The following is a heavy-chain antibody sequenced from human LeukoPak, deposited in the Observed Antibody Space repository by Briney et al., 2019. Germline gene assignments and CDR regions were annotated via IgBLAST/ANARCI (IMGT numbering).Heavy chain of an antibody. Sequence: GGSLRLSCAASGFTFSSYTMNWVRQAPGKGLEWVSSISGSSTYIISADSMKGRFTISRDNAKNSLYLQINSLRAEDTAIYYCARDEVTVASSPSYWFFALWGRGTLVTVSS. D-gene: IGHD2-15*01. CDR3: ARDEVTVASSPSYWFFAL. CDR1: GFTFSSYT. V-gene: IGHV3-21*06. J-gene: IGHJ2*01. CDR2: ISGSSTYI.